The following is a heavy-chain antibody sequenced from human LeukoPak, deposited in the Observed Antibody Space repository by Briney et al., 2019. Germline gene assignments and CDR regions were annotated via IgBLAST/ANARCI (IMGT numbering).Heavy chain of an antibody. Sequence: PWWSLRLSCAAPGFTLSNYWMDWVRQAPGKGLEWVANIKQDGSEKYYVDSVKGRFTISRDNAKNSLYLQMNNLRAEDTAVYYCSRSLDYWGQGTLVTVSS. J-gene: IGHJ4*02. CDR2: IKQDGSEK. CDR3: SRSLDY. CDR1: GFTLSNYW. V-gene: IGHV3-7*01.